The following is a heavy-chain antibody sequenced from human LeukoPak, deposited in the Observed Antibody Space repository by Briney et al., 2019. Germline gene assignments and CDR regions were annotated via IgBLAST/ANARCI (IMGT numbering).Heavy chain of an antibody. Sequence: PGGSLRLSCAASGFTFSSYSMNWVRQAPGKGLEWVSSISSSSSYIYYADSVKGRFTISRDNAKNSLYLQMNSLRAEDTAVYYCARRGIMITFGGVIVPYYYYMDVWGKGTTVTVSS. V-gene: IGHV3-21*01. J-gene: IGHJ6*03. D-gene: IGHD3-16*02. CDR1: GFTFSSYS. CDR3: ARRGIMITFGGVIVPYYYYMDV. CDR2: ISSSSSYI.